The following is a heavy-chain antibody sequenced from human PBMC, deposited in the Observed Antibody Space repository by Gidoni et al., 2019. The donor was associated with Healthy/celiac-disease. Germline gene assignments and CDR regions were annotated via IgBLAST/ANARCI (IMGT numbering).Heavy chain of an antibody. Sequence: EVQLVESGGGLVQPGGSLRLSCAASGFTFSSYWMSWVRQAPGKGLGWVANIKQDGSEKYYVDSVKGRFTISRDNAKNSLYLQMNSLRAEDTAVYYCARVMIVVVPAAIPWFDPWGQGTLVTVSS. D-gene: IGHD2-2*02. V-gene: IGHV3-7*04. J-gene: IGHJ5*02. CDR2: IKQDGSEK. CDR1: GFTFSSYW. CDR3: ARVMIVVVPAAIPWFDP.